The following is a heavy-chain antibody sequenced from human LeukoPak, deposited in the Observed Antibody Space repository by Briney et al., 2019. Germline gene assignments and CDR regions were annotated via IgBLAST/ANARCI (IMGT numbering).Heavy chain of an antibody. CDR1: GGSFSGYY. CDR3: ARRVRAGDGWIFDS. Sequence: PETLSLTCAVYGGSFSGYYWRWIRQPPGKGLEWVGAINHSGSTNYNPSLKSRVTTSVDTSQTQFSLNLISVTAADTAVYYCARRVRAGDGWIFDSWGRGTPVTVSS. D-gene: IGHD5-24*01. CDR2: INHSGST. J-gene: IGHJ4*02. V-gene: IGHV4-34*01.